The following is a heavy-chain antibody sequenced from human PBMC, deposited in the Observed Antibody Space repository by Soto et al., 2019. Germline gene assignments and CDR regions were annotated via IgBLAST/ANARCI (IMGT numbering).Heavy chain of an antibody. V-gene: IGHV3-30-3*01. D-gene: IGHD4-4*01. CDR1: GFTFSSYA. CDR2: ISYDGSNK. CDR3: ARGDSNCTPFYYYYGMDV. J-gene: IGHJ6*02. Sequence: GGSLRLSCAASGFTFSSYAMHWVRQAPGKGLEWVAVISYDGSNKYYADSMKGRFTISRDNSKNTLYLQMNSLRAEDTAVYYCARGDSNCTPFYYYYGMDVWGQGTTVTVSS.